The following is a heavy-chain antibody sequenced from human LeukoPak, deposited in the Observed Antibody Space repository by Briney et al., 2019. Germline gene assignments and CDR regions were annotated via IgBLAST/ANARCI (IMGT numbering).Heavy chain of an antibody. CDR3: AKDRLGIVATIVTADY. J-gene: IGHJ4*02. CDR1: GFTFSSYG. Sequence: GGSLRLSCAASGFTFSSYGMHWVRQAPGKGLGWVAVISYDGSNKYYADSVKGRFTISRDNSKNTLYLQMNSLRAEDTAVYYCAKDRLGIVATIVTADYWGQGTLVTVSS. V-gene: IGHV3-30*18. CDR2: ISYDGSNK. D-gene: IGHD5-12*01.